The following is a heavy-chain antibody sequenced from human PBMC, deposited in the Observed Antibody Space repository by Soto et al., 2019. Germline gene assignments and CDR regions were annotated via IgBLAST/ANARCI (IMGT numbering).Heavy chain of an antibody. V-gene: IGHV4-34*01. CDR1: IGSLTDHY. J-gene: IGHJ6*02. D-gene: IGHD5-18*01. CDR3: ARGKPSGYRFGPRNFFYYGMDV. CDR2: INHGGIT. Sequence: SEPLSLTCGVCIGSLTDHYWTWIRQTPGKGLEWVGEINHGGITDYNPSLKSRVTLSLDTSKNQFSLKVTALTAADTAVYYCARGKPSGYRFGPRNFFYYGMDVWGPGPTVTVSS.